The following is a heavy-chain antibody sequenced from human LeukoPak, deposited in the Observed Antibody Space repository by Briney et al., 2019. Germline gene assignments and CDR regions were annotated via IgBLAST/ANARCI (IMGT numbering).Heavy chain of an antibody. J-gene: IGHJ5*02. CDR3: TRRLFAGGYGGNNWFDP. D-gene: IGHD4-23*01. V-gene: IGHV5-51*01. CDR2: IYPGDSDT. Sequence: GESLKISCKCSGYSFTSYWIGWVRQMPGKGLEWMGIIYPGDSDTRYSPSFQGQVTISADKSITTAYLQRSSLKASDTAMYYCTRRLFAGGYGGNNWFDPWGQGTLVTVSS. CDR1: GYSFTSYW.